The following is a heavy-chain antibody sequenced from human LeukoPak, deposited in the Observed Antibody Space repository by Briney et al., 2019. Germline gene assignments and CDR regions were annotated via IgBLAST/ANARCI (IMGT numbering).Heavy chain of an antibody. J-gene: IGHJ5*02. CDR1: GGTFISYA. CDR3: ARGPTHYDSGRFDP. D-gene: IGHD3-3*01. CDR2: IIPIFGTA. Sequence: GASVKVSCKASGGTFISYAISWVRQAPGQGLEWMGGIIPIFGTANYAQKFQGRVTITADESTSTAYMELSSLRSEDTAVYYCARGPTHYDSGRFDPWGQGTQVTVSS. V-gene: IGHV1-69*13.